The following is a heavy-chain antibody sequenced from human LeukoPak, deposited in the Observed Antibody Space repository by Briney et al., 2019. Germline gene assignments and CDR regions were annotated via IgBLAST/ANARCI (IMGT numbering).Heavy chain of an antibody. Sequence: GGSLRLSCAASGFTFSSYEMNWVRQAPGKGLEWVSYISSSGSTIYYADSVKGRFTISRDNSKNTLYLQMNSLRAEDTAVYYCARDLAPGFGYWGQGTLVTVSS. CDR2: ISSSGSTI. D-gene: IGHD3-10*01. CDR1: GFTFSSYE. J-gene: IGHJ4*02. V-gene: IGHV3-48*03. CDR3: ARDLAPGFGY.